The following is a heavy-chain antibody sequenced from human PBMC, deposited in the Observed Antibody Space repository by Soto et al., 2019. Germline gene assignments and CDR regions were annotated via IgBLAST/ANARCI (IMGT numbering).Heavy chain of an antibody. CDR1: GGSISSSSYY. V-gene: IGHV4-39*01. Sequence: SETLSLTCTVSGGSISSSSYYWGWIRQPPGKGLEWIGSIYYSGSTYYNPSLKSRVTISVDTSKNQFSLKLSSVTAADTAVYYCARHVKGNIAVAGKGPAAFDIWGQGTMVNVS. CDR3: ARHVKGNIAVAGKGPAAFDI. CDR2: IYYSGST. D-gene: IGHD6-19*01. J-gene: IGHJ3*02.